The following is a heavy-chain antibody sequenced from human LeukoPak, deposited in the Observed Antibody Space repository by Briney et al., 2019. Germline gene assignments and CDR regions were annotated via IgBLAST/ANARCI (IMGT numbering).Heavy chain of an antibody. Sequence: GGSLRLSCAASGFTFSSYSIIWVRQAPGKGLEWVSSISSSSSYIYYADSVKGRFTISRDNAKNSLYLQMNSLRAEDTAVYYCARDPGYCSGGSCYVHYYGMDVWGQGTTVTVSS. J-gene: IGHJ6*02. CDR1: GFTFSSYS. CDR3: ARDPGYCSGGSCYVHYYGMDV. D-gene: IGHD2-15*01. V-gene: IGHV3-21*01. CDR2: ISSSSSYI.